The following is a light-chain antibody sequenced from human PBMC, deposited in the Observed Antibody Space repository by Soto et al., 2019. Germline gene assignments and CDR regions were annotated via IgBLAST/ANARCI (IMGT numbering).Light chain of an antibody. Sequence: DIQLTQSPSFLSASVGDRVTITCRASQGISSYVAWFQQKPGKAPKVLIYAASILQGGVPSRFSGSGSGTEFTLAISSLQPEDFATYYCQQLNSYPLTFGGGTKVEIK. CDR2: AAS. CDR1: QGISSY. V-gene: IGKV1-9*01. J-gene: IGKJ4*01. CDR3: QQLNSYPLT.